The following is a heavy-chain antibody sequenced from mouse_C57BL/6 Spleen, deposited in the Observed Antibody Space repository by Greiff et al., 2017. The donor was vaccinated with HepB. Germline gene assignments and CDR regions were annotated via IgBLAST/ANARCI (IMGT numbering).Heavy chain of an antibody. Sequence: VQLQQPGAELVKPGASVKLSCKASGYTFTSYWMQWVKQRPGQGLEWIGEIDPSDSYTNYNQKFKGKATLTVDTSSSTAYMQLSSLTSEDSAVYYCARERDGSSQAWFAYWGQGTLVTVSA. CDR1: GYTFTSYW. D-gene: IGHD1-1*01. J-gene: IGHJ3*01. CDR3: ARERDGSSQAWFAY. V-gene: IGHV1-50*01. CDR2: IDPSDSYT.